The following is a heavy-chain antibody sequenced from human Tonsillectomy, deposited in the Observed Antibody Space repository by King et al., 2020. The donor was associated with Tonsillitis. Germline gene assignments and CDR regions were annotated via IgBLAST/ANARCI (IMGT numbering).Heavy chain of an antibody. J-gene: IGHJ5*02. CDR2: IHPNSGDT. CDR3: AYSQTVTTPGYNWFDP. CDR1: GYTFTGHY. V-gene: IGHV1-2*02. D-gene: IGHD1-1*01. Sequence: VQLVESGAEVKKPGASMKVSCTSSGYTFTGHYIHWVRQAPGQGLEWMGWIHPNSGDTKFPQKFQARVTMTRDMSISTAYMELSRLRSVDTAIYYCAYSQTVTTPGYNWFDPWGQGTLVTVSS.